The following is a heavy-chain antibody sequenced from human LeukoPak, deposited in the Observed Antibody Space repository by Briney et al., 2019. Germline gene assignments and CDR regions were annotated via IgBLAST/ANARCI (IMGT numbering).Heavy chain of an antibody. J-gene: IGHJ4*02. D-gene: IGHD6-19*01. CDR2: INPNSGGT. Sequence: ASVKVSCKASGYTFTSYDINWVRQATGQGLEWMGWINPNSGGTNYAQKFQGRVTMTRDTSISAAYMELSRLRSDDTAVYYCARGRTVGIAVASDFDYWGQGTLVTVSS. V-gene: IGHV1-2*02. CDR1: GYTFTSYD. CDR3: ARGRTVGIAVASDFDY.